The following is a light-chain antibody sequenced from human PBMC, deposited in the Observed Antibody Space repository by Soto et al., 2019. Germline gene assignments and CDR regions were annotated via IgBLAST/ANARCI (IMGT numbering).Light chain of an antibody. CDR3: SSYAGSHNLYV. CDR2: EVS. V-gene: IGLV2-8*01. CDR1: SSDIGVYNY. Sequence: QSVLTQPPSASGSPGQSVTISCTGTSSDIGVYNYVSWYQQHPGKAPKLMIYEVSKRPSGVPDRFSGSKSGNTASLTVSGLQAEDEADYYCSSYAGSHNLYVSLTGTKVP. J-gene: IGLJ1*01.